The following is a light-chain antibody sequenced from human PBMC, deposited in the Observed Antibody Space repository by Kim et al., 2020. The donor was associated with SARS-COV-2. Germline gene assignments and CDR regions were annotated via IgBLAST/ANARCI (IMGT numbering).Light chain of an antibody. Sequence: SYELTQPPSVSVAPGNTARIACGGNNIESKSVQWYQQKPGQAPVLVIYYNSDRPSGVPERFSASNSGNTATLAIRRVEAGDEADYYCQVWDSTTDSGVIGGGTRLTVL. J-gene: IGLJ3*02. CDR2: YNS. CDR1: NIESKS. V-gene: IGLV3-21*01. CDR3: QVWDSTTDSGV.